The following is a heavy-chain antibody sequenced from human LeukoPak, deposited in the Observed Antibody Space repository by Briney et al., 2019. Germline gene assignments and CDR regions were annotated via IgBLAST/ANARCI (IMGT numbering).Heavy chain of an antibody. J-gene: IGHJ5*02. CDR1: GGSISSGNYY. Sequence: SQTLSHTCTVSGGSISSGNYYWSWLRQPAGKGLEWIGRIHTSGSTNYNSALKSRVTISVDTSKNQLSLKLSSVTAADTAVYYCARGTPGDWFDPWGQGTLVTVSS. D-gene: IGHD2-2*01. V-gene: IGHV4-61*02. CDR3: ARGTPGDWFDP. CDR2: IHTSGST.